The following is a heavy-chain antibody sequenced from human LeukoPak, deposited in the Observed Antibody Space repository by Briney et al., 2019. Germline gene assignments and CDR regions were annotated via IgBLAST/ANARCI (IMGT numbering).Heavy chain of an antibody. CDR1: GYTFTDYY. CDR3: ARSIGAAGYMDV. J-gene: IGHJ6*03. CDR2: INTNTGNP. D-gene: IGHD6-13*01. V-gene: IGHV7-4-1*02. Sequence: ASVKVSCKTSGYTFTDYYIHWVRQVPGQGPEWMGWINTNTGNPTYAQGFTGRFVFSLDTSVSTAYLQISSLKAEDTAVYYCARSIGAAGYMDVWGKGTTVTVSS.